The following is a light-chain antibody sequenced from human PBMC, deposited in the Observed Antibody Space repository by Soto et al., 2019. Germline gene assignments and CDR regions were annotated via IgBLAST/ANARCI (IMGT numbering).Light chain of an antibody. CDR2: EGS. Sequence: QSALTQPASVSGSPGQSITISCTGTSSDVGSYNLVSWYQQHPGKAPKLMIYEGSKRPSGVSNRFSGYKSGNTAALTISGLQAEDEADYYCCSCAGSRVFGGGTKVTVL. V-gene: IGLV2-23*01. CDR1: SSDVGSYNL. CDR3: CSCAGSRV. J-gene: IGLJ3*02.